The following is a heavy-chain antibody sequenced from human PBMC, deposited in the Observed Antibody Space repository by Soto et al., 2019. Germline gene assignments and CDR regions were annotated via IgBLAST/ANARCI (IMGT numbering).Heavy chain of an antibody. D-gene: IGHD3-16*01. CDR1: GFSFARYG. J-gene: IGHJ6*02. CDR2: LIIGVDST. V-gene: IGHV3-23*01. CDR3: AREISYVSGGHLYYGMDV. Sequence: GGSLRLSCAASGFSFARYGMSWVRQAPGKGLEWVSSLIIGVDSTYYADSVKGRFTISRDNSNNTLYLQMNSLGAEDTAVYYCAREISYVSGGHLYYGMDVLGQGTAVTVSS.